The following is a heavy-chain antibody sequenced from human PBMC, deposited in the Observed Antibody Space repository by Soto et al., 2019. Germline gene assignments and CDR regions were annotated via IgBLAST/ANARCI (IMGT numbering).Heavy chain of an antibody. CDR3: ARPTPYSSSWSNFDY. CDR2: IVPSDGGT. Sequence: QVQLVQSRAEVRKPGASVKISCKPSGYTFTTYYVHWVRQAPGQGLEWMGIIVPSDGGTSYAPKFQGRVTMTRDTSTSTVYMELSSLRSEDTAVYYCARPTPYSSSWSNFDYWGQGTLVTVSS. V-gene: IGHV1-46*01. CDR1: GYTFTTYY. J-gene: IGHJ4*02. D-gene: IGHD6-13*01.